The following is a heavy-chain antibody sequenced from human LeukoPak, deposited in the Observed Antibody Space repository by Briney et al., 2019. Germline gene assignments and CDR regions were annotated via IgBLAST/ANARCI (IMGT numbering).Heavy chain of an antibody. CDR2: ISSSSSYI. CDR1: GFTFSSYW. CDR3: ARDPNRLRSV. J-gene: IGHJ6*02. Sequence: GGSLRLSCAASGFTFSSYWMSWVRQAPGKGLEWVSSISSSSSYIYYADSVKGRFTISRDNAKNSLYLQMNSLRAEDTAVYYCARDPNRLRSVWGQGTTVTVSS. V-gene: IGHV3-21*01. D-gene: IGHD1/OR15-1a*01.